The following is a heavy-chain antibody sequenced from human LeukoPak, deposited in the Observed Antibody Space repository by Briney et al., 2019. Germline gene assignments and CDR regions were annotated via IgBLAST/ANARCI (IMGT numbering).Heavy chain of an antibody. J-gene: IGHJ6*03. D-gene: IGHD3-10*01. CDR3: ARQSMVRERDYYYYYMDV. CDR1: GYTFTSYG. V-gene: IGHV1-18*01. CDR2: ISAYNGNT. Sequence: GASVKVSCKASGYTFTSYGISWVRQAPGQGLEWMGWISAYNGNTNYAQKLQGRVTMTTDTSTSTAYMELRSLRSDDTAVYYCARQSMVRERDYYYYYMDVWGKGTTVTVSS.